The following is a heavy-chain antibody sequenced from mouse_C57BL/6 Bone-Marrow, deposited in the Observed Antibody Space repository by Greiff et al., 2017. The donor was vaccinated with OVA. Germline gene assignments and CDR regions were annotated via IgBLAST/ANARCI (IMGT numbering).Heavy chain of an antibody. Sequence: VQLQQSGPVLARPGASVKMSCKTSGYTFTSYWMHWVKQRPGQGLEWIGAIYPGNSDTSYNQKFKGKAKLTAVTSASTAYMELSSLTNEDSAVYYCTRRYSNLWYFDYWGQGTTLTVSS. D-gene: IGHD2-5*01. CDR2: IYPGNSDT. CDR1: GYTFTSYW. CDR3: TRRYSNLWYFDY. J-gene: IGHJ2*01. V-gene: IGHV1-5*01.